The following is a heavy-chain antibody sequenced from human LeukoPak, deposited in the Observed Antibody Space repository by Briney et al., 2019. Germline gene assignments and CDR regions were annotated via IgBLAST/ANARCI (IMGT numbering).Heavy chain of an antibody. CDR2: ISGSGGST. CDR1: GFTFSSYA. J-gene: IGHJ3*02. CDR3: AKDLARYYDSSGYYGAFDI. V-gene: IGHV3-23*01. Sequence: GGSLRLSCAASGFTFSSYAVSWVRQAPGKGLEWVSAISGSGGSTYYADSVKGRFTISRDNSKNTLYLQMNSLRAEDTAVYYCAKDLARYYDSSGYYGAFDIWGQGTMVTVSS. D-gene: IGHD3-22*01.